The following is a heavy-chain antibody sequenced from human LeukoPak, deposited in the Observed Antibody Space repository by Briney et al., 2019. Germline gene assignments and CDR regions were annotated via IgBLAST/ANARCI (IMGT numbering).Heavy chain of an antibody. CDR1: GYSISSGYY. CDR3: ARGSGWTSQGRDY. D-gene: IGHD6-19*01. J-gene: IGHJ4*02. Sequence: SETLSLTCTVSGYSISSGYYWGWIRQPPGKGLEWIGSIYHSGSTYYNPSLKSRVTISVDTSKNQFPLKLSSVTAADTAVYYCARGSGWTSQGRDYWGQGTLVTVSS. V-gene: IGHV4-38-2*02. CDR2: IYHSGST.